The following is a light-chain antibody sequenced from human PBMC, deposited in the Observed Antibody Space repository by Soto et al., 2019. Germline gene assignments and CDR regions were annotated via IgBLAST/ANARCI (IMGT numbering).Light chain of an antibody. CDR2: EVS. CDR3: MHAVELPFT. J-gene: IGKJ4*01. Sequence: VLTPTPLALAVTPVQPASMSCKSSQSLLHRDGKTYLYWYLQKPGQPPQLLIYEVSNRFSGVPDRFSASGSGTGFALKISRVEAEDVGVYYCMHAVELPFTFCGGTKVDI. V-gene: IGKV2D-29*01. CDR1: QSLLHRDGKTY.